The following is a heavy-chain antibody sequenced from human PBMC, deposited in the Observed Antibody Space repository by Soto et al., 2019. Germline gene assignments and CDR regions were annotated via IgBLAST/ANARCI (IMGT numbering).Heavy chain of an antibody. D-gene: IGHD3-3*01. Sequence: SLKISCKGSGYSFTSYWISWVRQMPGKGLEWMGRIDPSDSYTNYSPSFQGHVTISADKSISTAYLQWSSLKASDTAMYYCARHLPYDFWSGYYTVYYYYYGMDVWGQGTTVTVSS. CDR1: GYSFTSYW. CDR3: ARHLPYDFWSGYYTVYYYYYGMDV. J-gene: IGHJ6*02. CDR2: IDPSDSYT. V-gene: IGHV5-10-1*01.